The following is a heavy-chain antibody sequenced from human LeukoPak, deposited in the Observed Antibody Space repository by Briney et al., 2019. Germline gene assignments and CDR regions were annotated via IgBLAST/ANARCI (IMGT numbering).Heavy chain of an antibody. CDR2: IYTGGTT. V-gene: IGHV3-66*01. CDR1: GFTVSDNY. CDR3: ARWDTTLIRGGFDC. Sequence: GGSLRLSCVASGFTVSDNYMSWVRQAPGKGLQWVSVIYTGGTTYYADSVRGRFTISRDSSKNTLYLQMNNLRAEDMAVYYCARWDTTLIRGGFDCRGRGTLVTVSS. J-gene: IGHJ4*02. D-gene: IGHD1-26*01.